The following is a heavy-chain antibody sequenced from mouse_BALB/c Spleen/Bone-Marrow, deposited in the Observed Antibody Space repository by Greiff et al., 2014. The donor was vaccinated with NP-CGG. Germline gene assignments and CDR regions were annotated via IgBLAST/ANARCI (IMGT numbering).Heavy chain of an antibody. Sequence: VQLQQSGPELAKPGASVRISCKASGYTFTSYYIHWVKQRPGQGLEWIGCIYPGNVNTKYNEKFKVKATLTADKSSSTAYMQLSRLSSEDSAVYFYSRPKWPMYYWGQGTSLTVSS. CDR2: IYPGNVNT. CDR1: GYTFTSYY. J-gene: IGHJ4*01. CDR3: SRPKWPMYY. V-gene: IGHV1S56*01. D-gene: IGHD1-3*01.